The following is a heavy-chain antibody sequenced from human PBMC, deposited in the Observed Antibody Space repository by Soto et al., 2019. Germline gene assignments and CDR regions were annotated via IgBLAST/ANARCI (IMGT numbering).Heavy chain of an antibody. CDR2: ISAYNGNT. D-gene: IGHD6-19*01. CDR3: ARDRISGWSDDGGFDP. V-gene: IGHV1-18*01. J-gene: IGHJ5*02. Sequence: ASVKVSCKASGYTFTSYGISWGRQAPGQGLEWMGWISAYNGNTNYAQKLQGRVTMTTDTSTSTAYMELRSLRSDDTAVYYCARDRISGWSDDGGFDPWGQGTLVTVSS. CDR1: GYTFTSYG.